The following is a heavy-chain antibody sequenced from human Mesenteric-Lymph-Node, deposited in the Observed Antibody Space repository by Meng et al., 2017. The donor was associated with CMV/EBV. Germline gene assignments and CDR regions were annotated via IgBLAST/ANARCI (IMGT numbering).Heavy chain of an antibody. J-gene: IGHJ6*02. CDR2: IIYNAGSP. CDR3: ARFCTSTDCYPYYYYGMDV. Sequence: GESLKISCAASGFSFEKYGMSWVRQAPGKGLEWVASIIYNAGSPHYADSVQGRFTISRDNTKKSLYLQMNSLRAEDTALYYCARFCTSTDCYPYYYYGMDVWGQGTAVTVSS. D-gene: IGHD2-2*01. V-gene: IGHV3-20*04. CDR1: GFSFEKYG.